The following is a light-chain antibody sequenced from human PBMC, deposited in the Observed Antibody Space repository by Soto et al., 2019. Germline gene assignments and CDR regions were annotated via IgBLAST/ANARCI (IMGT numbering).Light chain of an antibody. CDR3: QQYGSSGT. J-gene: IGKJ1*01. Sequence: IVLTQSPATLSLSPGERATLYCRASQSVSSSYLAWYQQKPGQAPRLLIYGASNRATGIPDRFSGSGSGTDFTLTISRLEPEDFAVYYCQQYGSSGTFGQGTKVDIK. CDR1: QSVSSSY. V-gene: IGKV3-20*01. CDR2: GAS.